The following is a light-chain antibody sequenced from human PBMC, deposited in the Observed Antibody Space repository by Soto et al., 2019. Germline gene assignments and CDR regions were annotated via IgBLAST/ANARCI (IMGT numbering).Light chain of an antibody. Sequence: EIVLTQSPGTLSLSPGERATLSCRASQSVTSNYLTWYQQKPGQAPRLLIFGASIRATGIPDRFSGSGSGTDFTLTISRLEPEDFVVYHCQQYGSSPTTFGQGTKVDIK. CDR1: QSVTSNY. CDR2: GAS. V-gene: IGKV3-20*01. CDR3: QQYGSSPTT. J-gene: IGKJ1*01.